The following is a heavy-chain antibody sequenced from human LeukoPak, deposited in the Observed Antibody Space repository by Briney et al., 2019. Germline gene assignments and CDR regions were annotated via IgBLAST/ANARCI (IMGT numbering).Heavy chain of an antibody. CDR3: AREYGSGSYTGIDY. V-gene: IGHV1-18*01. J-gene: IGHJ4*02. CDR2: ISAYNSAYNGNT. D-gene: IGHD3-10*01. Sequence: ASVKVSCKASGSTFINYGITWVRQAPGPGLEWMGWISAYNSAYNGNTHYAQKLQGRVTMTTDTSTNTGYMELRSLRSDDTAVYYCAREYGSGSYTGIDYWGQGTLVTVSS. CDR1: GSTFINYG.